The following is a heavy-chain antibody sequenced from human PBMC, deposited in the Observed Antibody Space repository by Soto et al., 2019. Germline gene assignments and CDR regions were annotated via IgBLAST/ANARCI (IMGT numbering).Heavy chain of an antibody. V-gene: IGHV3-66*01. CDR3: AWDTFQGFGSW. CDR2: IYSDGST. J-gene: IGHJ4*02. CDR1: GFSVINSY. Sequence: EVQLVDSGVGLVQPGGSLRLSCAASGFSVINSYMSWVRQAPRKGLEWLSVIYSDGSTYYADSVKGRFTVSRDSSENTLSLQINNLRAEDTAVYYCAWDTFQGFGSWGGQGTLVTVSS. D-gene: IGHD3-16*01.